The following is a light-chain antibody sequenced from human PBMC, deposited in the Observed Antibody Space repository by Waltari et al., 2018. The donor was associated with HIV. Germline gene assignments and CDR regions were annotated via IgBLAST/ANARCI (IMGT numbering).Light chain of an antibody. J-gene: IGKJ2*01. V-gene: IGKV3-20*01. Sequence: IVLTQSPATLSLSPGERATLSCRASQSVSNTYLAWYQQKPGQAPRHLIYHASIWATGIPDRFSGSGSGTDFTLTIGRLEPEDFAVDDGQRYGSSPAMYTFGQGTKLEIK. CDR2: HAS. CDR1: QSVSNTY. CDR3: QRYGSSPAMYT.